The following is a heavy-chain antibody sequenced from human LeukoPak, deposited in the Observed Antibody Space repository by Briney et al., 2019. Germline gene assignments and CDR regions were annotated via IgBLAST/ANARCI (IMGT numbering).Heavy chain of an antibody. Sequence: ASVKVSCKASDYTFTNYDFTWVRQAPGQGLEWMGWISGYNPYNANTKYAQNFQGRVTMTTETSTTTTYMELRSLRSDDTAVYYCARGRYGGNRFFDNWGQGTQLIVSS. J-gene: IGHJ4*02. V-gene: IGHV1-18*04. CDR2: ISGYNPYNANT. CDR1: DYTFTNYD. CDR3: ARGRYGGNRFFDN. D-gene: IGHD4-23*01.